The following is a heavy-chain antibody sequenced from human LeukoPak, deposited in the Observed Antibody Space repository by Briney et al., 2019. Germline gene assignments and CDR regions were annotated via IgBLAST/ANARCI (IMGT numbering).Heavy chain of an antibody. CDR1: GYTFTSYG. CDR3: ARDSCSSTSCYTKNWFDP. V-gene: IGHV1-18*01. CDR2: ISAYNGNT. J-gene: IGHJ5*02. D-gene: IGHD2-2*02. Sequence: ASVKVSCKASGYTFTSYGISWVRQAPGQGLEWMGWISAYNGNTNYAQKLQGRVTITTDTSTSTAYMELRSLRSDDTAVYYCARDSCSSTSCYTKNWFDPWGQGTLVTVSS.